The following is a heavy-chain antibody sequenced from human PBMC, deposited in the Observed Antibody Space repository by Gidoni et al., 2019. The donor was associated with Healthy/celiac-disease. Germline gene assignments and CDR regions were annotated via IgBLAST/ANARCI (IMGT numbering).Heavy chain of an antibody. D-gene: IGHD3-3*01. Sequence: QVQLVESGGGVVQPGRSLRLSCAASGFTFSSYGMHWVRQAPGKGLEWVVVISYDGSNKYYADSVKGRFTISRDNYKNTLYLQMNSLRAEDTAVYYCARDYDFWSGYNYYYMDVWGKGTTVTVS. V-gene: IGHV3-30*03. CDR1: GFTFSSYG. CDR3: ARDYDFWSGYNYYYMDV. CDR2: ISYDGSNK. J-gene: IGHJ6*03.